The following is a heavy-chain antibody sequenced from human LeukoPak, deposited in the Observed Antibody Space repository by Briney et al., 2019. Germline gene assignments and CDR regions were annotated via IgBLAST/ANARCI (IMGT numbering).Heavy chain of an antibody. J-gene: IGHJ3*02. Sequence: GASVRVSCKVSGYTLTDVSIHWVRQAPGKGLEWMGGFDPEDGETIYTQKFQGRVTTTEDTSTDTAYMELSGLRSEDTALYYCARIRDGYNDAYDIWGQGTMVTVSS. CDR2: FDPEDGET. CDR3: ARIRDGYNDAYDI. V-gene: IGHV1-24*01. CDR1: GYTLTDVS. D-gene: IGHD5-24*01.